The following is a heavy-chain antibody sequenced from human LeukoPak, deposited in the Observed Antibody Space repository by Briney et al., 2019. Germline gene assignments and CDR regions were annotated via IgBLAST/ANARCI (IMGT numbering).Heavy chain of an antibody. CDR1: GYTFTSYG. D-gene: IGHD6-19*01. J-gene: IGHJ3*02. V-gene: IGHV1-18*01. CDR3: ARENERSSGWYGAAFDI. Sequence: ASVKVSCKASGYTFTSYGISWVRQAPGQGLEWMGWISAYNGNTNYAQKLQGRVTMTTHTSTSTAYMELRSLRSDDTAVYYCARENERSSGWYGAAFDIWGQGTMVTVSS. CDR2: ISAYNGNT.